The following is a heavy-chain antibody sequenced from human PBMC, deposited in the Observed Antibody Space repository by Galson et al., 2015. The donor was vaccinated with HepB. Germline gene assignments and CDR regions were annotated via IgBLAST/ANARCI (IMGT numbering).Heavy chain of an antibody. J-gene: IGHJ4*02. CDR1: GYSFSTYR. D-gene: IGHD5-12*01. V-gene: IGHV5-51*03. Sequence: QSGAEVKKPGESLKISCKGSGYSFSTYRIACVRQMPGKGLEWMGIIFPADSDTRYSPSFQGQVTISADKSISTAYLQWSSLEASDTAMYYCARCGQSGYASDSWGQGTLVTVS. CDR3: ARCGQSGYASDS. CDR2: IFPADSDT.